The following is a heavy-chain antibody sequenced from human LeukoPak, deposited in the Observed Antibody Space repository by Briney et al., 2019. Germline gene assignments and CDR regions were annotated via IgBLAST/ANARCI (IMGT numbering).Heavy chain of an antibody. CDR1: GFTFSFYA. Sequence: GGSLRLSCAASGFTFSFYAMHWVRQAPGKGLEWVAVISYDGNNKYYADSVKGRFTISRDNSKNTLYLQMNSLRAEDTAVYYCVYRGSEGYWGQGTLVTVSS. CDR2: ISYDGNNK. D-gene: IGHD3-10*01. CDR3: VYRGSEGY. J-gene: IGHJ4*02. V-gene: IGHV3-30*04.